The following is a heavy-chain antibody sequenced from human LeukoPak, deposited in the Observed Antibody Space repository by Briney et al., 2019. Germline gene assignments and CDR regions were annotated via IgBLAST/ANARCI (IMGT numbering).Heavy chain of an antibody. V-gene: IGHV3-53*01. D-gene: IGHD6-6*01. CDR2: IYGDGWT. Sequence: GSLRLSCAASGFTVSSNYMTWVRQAPGKGLEWVSVIYGDGWTYYTDSVKGRFTISRDDSKNTLYLQMDNVRDEDTAVYYCARGGPNEYSTSSGEGYWGQGTLVTVSS. CDR3: ARGGPNEYSTSSGEGY. CDR1: GFTVSSNY. J-gene: IGHJ4*02.